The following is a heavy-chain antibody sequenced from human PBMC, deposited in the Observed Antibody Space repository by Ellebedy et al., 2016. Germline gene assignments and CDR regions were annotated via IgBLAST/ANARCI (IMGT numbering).Heavy chain of an antibody. Sequence: ASVKVSCKASGYTFTSYAMNWVRQAPGQGLEWMGWINTNTGNPTYAQGFTGRFVFSLDTSVSTAYLQISSLKAEDTAVYYCARVILWFGELSHGANAFDIWGQGTMVTVSS. V-gene: IGHV7-4-1*02. J-gene: IGHJ3*02. CDR1: GYTFTSYA. CDR2: INTNTGNP. CDR3: ARVILWFGELSHGANAFDI. D-gene: IGHD3-10*01.